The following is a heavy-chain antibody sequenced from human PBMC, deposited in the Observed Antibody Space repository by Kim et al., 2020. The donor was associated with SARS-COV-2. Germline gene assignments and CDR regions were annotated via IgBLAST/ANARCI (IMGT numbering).Heavy chain of an antibody. V-gene: IGHV4-59*13. Sequence: SGDSISSYYWSWIRQPPGKGLEWIGYIDYSGSTNYNPSLKSRVTISVDTSKNQFSLKLSSVTAADTAVYYCAREPYRRYFDYWGQGTLVTVSS. CDR1: GDSISSYY. CDR2: IDYSGST. D-gene: IGHD4-4*01. CDR3: AREPYRRYFDY. J-gene: IGHJ4*02.